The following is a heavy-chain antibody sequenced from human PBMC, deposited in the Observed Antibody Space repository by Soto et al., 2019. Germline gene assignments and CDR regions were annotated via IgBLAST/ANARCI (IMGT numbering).Heavy chain of an antibody. CDR1: GYPVTAYY. CDR2: INPATGAE. J-gene: IGHJ3*02. CDR3: SRGGGVGVAGSAAFDM. Sequence: QLHLVQSGAVVKKPGASVTVSCSASGYPVTAYYMHWVRQAPGRGLEWMGGINPATGAEKYTKTFQGRGTMPRDPTRLTAFVELSGLPARDAAVFYCSRGGGVGVAGSAAFDMWGQGTLVTVSS. V-gene: IGHV1-2*02. D-gene: IGHD3-3*01.